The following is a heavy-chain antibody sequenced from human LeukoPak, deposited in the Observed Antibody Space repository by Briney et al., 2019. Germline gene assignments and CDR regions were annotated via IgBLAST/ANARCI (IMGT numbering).Heavy chain of an antibody. V-gene: IGHV3-23*01. CDR3: AKDPGIQLWFGYDMDV. CDR2: ISGSGGST. Sequence: GGSLRLSCAASGFTFSSYAMSWVRQAPGKGLEWVSAISGSGGSTYYADSVKGRFTISRDNSKNTLYLQMNSLRAEDTAVYYCAKDPGIQLWFGYDMDVWGQGTTVTVSS. D-gene: IGHD5-18*01. J-gene: IGHJ6*02. CDR1: GFTFSSYA.